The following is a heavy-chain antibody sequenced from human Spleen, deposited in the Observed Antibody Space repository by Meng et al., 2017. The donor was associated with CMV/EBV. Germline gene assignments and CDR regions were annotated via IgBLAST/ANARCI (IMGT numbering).Heavy chain of an antibody. CDR2: ITGSGSAT. J-gene: IGHJ4*02. CDR1: GFSFRSYE. D-gene: IGHD3-16*01. Sequence: GGSLRLSCAASGFSFRSYEFHWVRQAPGKGLEWVAFITGSGSATFYADSVKGRFTISRDNAKNSLFLQMNSLGVEDTGVYYCARDLRFRFDSWGQGTLVTVSS. V-gene: IGHV3-48*03. CDR3: ARDLRFRFDS.